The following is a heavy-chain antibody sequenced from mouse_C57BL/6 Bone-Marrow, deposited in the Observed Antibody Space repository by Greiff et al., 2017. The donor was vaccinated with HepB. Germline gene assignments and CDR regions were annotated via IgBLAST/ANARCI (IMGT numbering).Heavy chain of an antibody. D-gene: IGHD3-2*02. CDR1: GYTFTSYW. V-gene: IGHV1-64*01. CDR3: ASQTAHPWFAY. CDR2: IHPNSGST. J-gene: IGHJ3*01. Sequence: VQLQQPGAELVKPGASVKLSCKASGYTFTSYWMHWVKQRPGQGLEWIGMIHPNSGSTNYNEKFKSKATLTVDKSSSTAYMQLSSRTSEDSAVYYCASQTAHPWFAYWGQGTLVTVSA.